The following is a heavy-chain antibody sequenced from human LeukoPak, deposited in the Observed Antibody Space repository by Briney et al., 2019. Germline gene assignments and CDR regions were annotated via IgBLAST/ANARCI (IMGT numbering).Heavy chain of an antibody. CDR3: SREAGSGSYYTGVIDY. D-gene: IGHD3-10*01. CDR2: ITASSSYI. Sequence: GGSLRLSCAASGFTFSSYTMNWVRQAPGKGLEWVSSITASSSYIFYADSLKGRFTISRDNAKNSLYLQMKSLRAEDTSVCYCSREAGSGSYYTGVIDYWGLGTLVTVSS. V-gene: IGHV3-21*01. CDR1: GFTFSSYT. J-gene: IGHJ4*02.